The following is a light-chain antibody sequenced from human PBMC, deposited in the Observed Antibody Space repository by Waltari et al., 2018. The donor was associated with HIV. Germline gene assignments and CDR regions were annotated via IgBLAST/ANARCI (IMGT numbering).Light chain of an antibody. CDR2: SNN. V-gene: IGLV1-44*01. J-gene: IGLJ2*01. Sequence: QSVMSQPPSASGTPGQRVIISCSGSSSNIGRNAVHWYQQLPGTAPKLLIYSNNQWPSGVPDRFSGYKSGTSASLAISGLQSEDEADYYCAAWDNSLKGVIFGGGTKLAVL. CDR1: SSNIGRNA. CDR3: AAWDNSLKGVI.